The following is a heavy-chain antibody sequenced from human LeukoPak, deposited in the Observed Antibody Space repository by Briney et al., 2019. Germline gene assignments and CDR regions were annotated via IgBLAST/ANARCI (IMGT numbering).Heavy chain of an antibody. CDR2: IIPIFGTA. J-gene: IGHJ5*02. D-gene: IGHD3-9*01. CDR3: ARDLVSSGLDYDILTGYYINWFDP. V-gene: IGHV1-69*13. CDR1: GGTFSSYA. Sequence: ASVKVSCKASGGTFSSYAISWVRQAPGQGLEWMGGIIPIFGTANYAQKFQGRVTITADESTSTAYMELSSLRSEDTAVYYCARDLVSSGLDYDILTGYYINWFDPWGQGTLVTVSS.